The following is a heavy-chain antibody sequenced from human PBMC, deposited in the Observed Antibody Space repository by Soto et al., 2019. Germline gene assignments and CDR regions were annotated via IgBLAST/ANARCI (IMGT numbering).Heavy chain of an antibody. J-gene: IGHJ6*03. CDR2: IKSKTDGGTT. CDR1: GFTFSNAW. V-gene: IGHV3-15*01. CDR3: TTGSSRSELPNYYYYYMDV. Sequence: EVQLVESGGGLVKPGGSLRLSCAASGFTFSNAWMSWVRQAPGKGLEWVGRIKSKTDGGTTDYAAPVKGRFTISRDDSKNTLYLQMNSLKTEDTAVYYCTTGSSRSELPNYYYYYMDVWGKGTTVTVSS. D-gene: IGHD1-1*01.